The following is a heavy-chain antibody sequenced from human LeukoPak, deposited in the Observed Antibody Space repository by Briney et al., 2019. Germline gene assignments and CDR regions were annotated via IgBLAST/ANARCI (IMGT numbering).Heavy chain of an antibody. D-gene: IGHD6-19*01. V-gene: IGHV1-18*01. CDR1: VYTFTSYG. J-gene: IGHJ3*02. CDR2: ISAYNGNT. CDR3: ARVAVAGPRPGAFDI. Sequence: ASVKVSCKASVYTFTSYGIRWVRQAPGQGLEWMGWISAYNGNTNYAQKLQGRVTMTTDTSTSTAYMELRSLRSDDTAVYYCARVAVAGPRPGAFDIWGQGTMVTVSS.